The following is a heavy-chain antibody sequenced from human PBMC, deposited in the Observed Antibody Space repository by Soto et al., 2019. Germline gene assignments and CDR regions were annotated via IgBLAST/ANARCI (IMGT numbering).Heavy chain of an antibody. CDR1: GFTFSRYA. J-gene: IGHJ4*02. D-gene: IGHD1-1*01. Sequence: AGGSLRLSCAASGFTFSRYAMGWVRQAPGKGLEWVSVISGSGGNIHYADSVKGRFTISRDNSKNTLYLQMNSLRVEDTAVYNCATQDFRGTTGTTWGQGTMVTVYS. CDR2: ISGSGGNI. CDR3: ATQDFRGTTGTT. V-gene: IGHV3-23*01.